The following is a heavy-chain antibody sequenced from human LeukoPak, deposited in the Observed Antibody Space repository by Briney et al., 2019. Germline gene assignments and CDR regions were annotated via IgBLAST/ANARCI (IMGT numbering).Heavy chain of an antibody. J-gene: IGHJ4*02. D-gene: IGHD1-26*01. CDR1: GGSFSGYY. CDR2: IYTSGST. CDR3: AREGVRGMYYFDY. Sequence: SETLSLTCAVYGGSFSGYYWSWIRQPAGKGLEWIGRIYTSGSTNYNPSLKSRVTMSVDTSKSQFSLKLSSVTAADTAVYYCAREGVRGMYYFDYWGQGTLVTVSS. V-gene: IGHV4-4*07.